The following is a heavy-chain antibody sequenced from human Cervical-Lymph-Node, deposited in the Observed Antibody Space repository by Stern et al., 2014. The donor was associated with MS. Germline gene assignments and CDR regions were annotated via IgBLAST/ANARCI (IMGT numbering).Heavy chain of an antibody. CDR1: GFSLDTSGKR. V-gene: IGHV2-70*01. J-gene: IGHJ4*02. CDR3: AFSSSWAFEK. CDR2: IDWDDDK. Sequence: QVTLKESGPALVKSRQTLTLTCTFSGFSLDTSGKRVSWIRQAPGKALEWLALIDWDDDKHFSTSLKTRLAISKDTTKNQVVLTLTDMEPEDTATYYCAFSSSWAFEKWGQGTQVTVSP. D-gene: IGHD6-13*01.